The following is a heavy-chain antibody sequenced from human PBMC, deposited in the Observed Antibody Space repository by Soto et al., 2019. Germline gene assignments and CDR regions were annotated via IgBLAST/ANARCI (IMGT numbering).Heavy chain of an antibody. Sequence: GGSLRLSCAASGFSFRTYGMHWVRQAPGKGLEWVAVIWYDGSNEKYADSVKGRFTISRDDSQNTLFLQMNGLRAEDTAVYYCARDTDPNHDYGEPHPIEVYYAMDVWGQGTTVTVSS. J-gene: IGHJ6*02. CDR1: GFSFRTYG. CDR2: IWYDGSNE. V-gene: IGHV3-33*04. CDR3: ARDTDPNHDYGEPHPIEVYYAMDV. D-gene: IGHD4-17*01.